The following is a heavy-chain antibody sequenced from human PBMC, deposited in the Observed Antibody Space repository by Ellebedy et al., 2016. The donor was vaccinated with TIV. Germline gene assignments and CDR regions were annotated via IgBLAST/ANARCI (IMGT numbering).Heavy chain of an antibody. V-gene: IGHV4-61*01. CDR1: GGSITSSSYY. CDR3: ARGLGVFDP. J-gene: IGHJ5*02. CDR2: IYYSGST. Sequence: GSLRLXXTVSGGSITSSSYYWSWIRQPPGKGLEWFGDIYYSGSTNYNPSLKSRVTISVDTSKNQFSLKLSSVTAADTAVYYCARGLGVFDPWGQGTLVTVSS. D-gene: IGHD2-8*01.